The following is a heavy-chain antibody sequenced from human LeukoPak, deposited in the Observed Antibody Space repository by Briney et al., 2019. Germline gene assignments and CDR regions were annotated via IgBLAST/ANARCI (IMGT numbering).Heavy chain of an antibody. J-gene: IGHJ6*04. Sequence: SETLSLTCTVSGGSIRSYHWSWIRQPPRKGLEWIGYIYHSGSTNYNPSLKSRVTISVDTSKNQFSLKLLSVTAADTAVYYCARDRTVAVDTGFYYYGMDVWGKGTTVTVSS. V-gene: IGHV4-59*01. CDR1: GGSIRSYH. CDR2: IYHSGST. D-gene: IGHD1-1*01. CDR3: ARDRTVAVDTGFYYYGMDV.